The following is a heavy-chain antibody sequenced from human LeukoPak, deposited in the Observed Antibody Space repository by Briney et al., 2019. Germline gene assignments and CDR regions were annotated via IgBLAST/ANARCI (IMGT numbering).Heavy chain of an antibody. Sequence: PGGSLRLSCAASGFTFSSYATSWVRQAPGKGLEWVSAISGSGGSTYYADSVKGRFTISRDNSKNTLYLQMNSLRAEDTAVYYCAKDSPFLGSGWPFDYWGQGTLVTVSS. CDR2: ISGSGGST. J-gene: IGHJ4*02. CDR1: GFTFSSYA. V-gene: IGHV3-23*01. CDR3: AKDSPFLGSGWPFDY. D-gene: IGHD6-19*01.